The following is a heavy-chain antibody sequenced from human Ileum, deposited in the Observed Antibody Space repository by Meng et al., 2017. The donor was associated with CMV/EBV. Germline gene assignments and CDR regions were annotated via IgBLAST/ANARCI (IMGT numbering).Heavy chain of an antibody. V-gene: IGHV1-2*02. Sequence: AEAKNSCWASADIYAVSYVHWGRQAPGQGPKWMGWINPSGGGTKYAQQFQSSVTMTSDASINTAYMELSNLRSDDTAVYFCATLCPCTDCTGAHCVGWVQGALVTVSS. CDR2: INPSGGGT. CDR3: ATLCPCTDCTGAHCVG. J-gene: IGHJ4*02. D-gene: IGHD2-8*02. CDR1: ADIYAVSY.